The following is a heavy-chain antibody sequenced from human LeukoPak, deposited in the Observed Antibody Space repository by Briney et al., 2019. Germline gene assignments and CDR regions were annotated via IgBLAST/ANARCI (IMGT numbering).Heavy chain of an antibody. V-gene: IGHV2-5*02. D-gene: IGHD2-2*01. CDR2: IYWDDDK. J-gene: IGHJ6*02. Sequence: SGPTLVNPPQTLTLTCTFSGFSLGTSGVGVGWIRQPPGKALEWLALIYWDDDKRYSPSLKSRPTITKDTSKNQVVLTMTNMDPVDTATYYCAHVVVPAAISVWGQGTTVTVSS. CDR1: GFSLGTSGVG. CDR3: AHVVVPAAISV.